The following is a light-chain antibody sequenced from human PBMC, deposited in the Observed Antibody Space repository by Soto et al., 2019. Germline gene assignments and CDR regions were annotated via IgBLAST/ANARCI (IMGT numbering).Light chain of an antibody. CDR3: QQYNNWPYT. CDR2: GAS. CDR1: QSVSTN. J-gene: IGKJ2*01. Sequence: DIVMTQSPDTLSVSPGDRATLSCRASQSVSTNLAWYQQKPGQAPRLLIYGASTRATGIPARFSGSGSGTEFTLTISSLQSEDFAVYHCQQYNNWPYTFGQGTKLEIK. V-gene: IGKV3-15*01.